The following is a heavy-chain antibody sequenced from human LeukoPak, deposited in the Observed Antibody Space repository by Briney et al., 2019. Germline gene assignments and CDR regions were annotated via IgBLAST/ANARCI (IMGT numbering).Heavy chain of an antibody. Sequence: GGSLRLSCAASGFTFSSYSMNWVRQAPGKGLEWVSSISSSSSYIYYADSVKGRFTISRDNAKNSLYLQMNSLRAEDTAVYYCARDTPISGSYYRRFNAFDIWGQGTMVTVSS. CDR2: ISSSSSYI. CDR3: ARDTPISGSYYRRFNAFDI. J-gene: IGHJ3*02. CDR1: GFTFSSYS. D-gene: IGHD1-26*01. V-gene: IGHV3-21*01.